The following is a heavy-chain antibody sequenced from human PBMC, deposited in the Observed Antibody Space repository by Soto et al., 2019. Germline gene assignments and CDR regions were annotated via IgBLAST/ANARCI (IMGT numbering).Heavy chain of an antibody. Sequence: PSVKVSCKVSGYTLTELSMHWVRQAPGKGLEWMGGFDPEDGETIYAQKFQGRVTMTEDTSTDTAYMELSSLRSEDTAVYYCATYAYYYGSGWRLGRTWGAFDFWGQGTMVTVSS. CDR3: ATYAYYYGSGWRLGRTWGAFDF. CDR2: FDPEDGET. CDR1: GYTLTELS. D-gene: IGHD3-10*01. J-gene: IGHJ3*01. V-gene: IGHV1-24*01.